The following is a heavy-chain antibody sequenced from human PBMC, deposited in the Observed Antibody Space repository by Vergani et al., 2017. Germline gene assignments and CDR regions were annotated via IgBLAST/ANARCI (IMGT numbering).Heavy chain of an antibody. V-gene: IGHV3-33*04. CDR3: ARDRRIMYNWFGP. J-gene: IGHJ5*02. CDR2: TWFDGRNK. Sequence: QVQLVESGGGVVQPGRSLRLSCATSGFTLTSYGIHWVRQAPGKGPEWVAVTWFDGRNKFYSDSVKGRFIISRDNSKDIVYLQMNRLRVEDTAVYYCARDRRIMYNWFGPRGQGILVTVSS. CDR1: GFTLTSYG.